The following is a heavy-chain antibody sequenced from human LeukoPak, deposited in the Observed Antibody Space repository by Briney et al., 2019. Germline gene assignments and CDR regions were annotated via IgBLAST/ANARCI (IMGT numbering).Heavy chain of an antibody. V-gene: IGHV3-23*01. J-gene: IGHJ4*02. CDR1: GFTFSSYA. D-gene: IGHD3-22*01. CDR3: AKGSYYDSSGSFYFDY. Sequence: PGGSLRLSCAASGFTFSSYAMSWVRQAPGKGLEWVSAISGSGDNTYYAGSVKGRFTISRDNSKNTLYVQVNSLGTEDTAAYYCAKGSYYDSSGSFYFDYWGQGTLVTVSS. CDR2: ISGSGDNT.